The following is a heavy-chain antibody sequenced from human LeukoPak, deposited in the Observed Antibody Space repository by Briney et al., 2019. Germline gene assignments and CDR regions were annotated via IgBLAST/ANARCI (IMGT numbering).Heavy chain of an antibody. J-gene: IGHJ6*02. Sequence: PSETLSLTCAVYGGSFSGYYWSWIRQPPGKGLEWIGEINHSGSTNYNPSLKSRVTISVDTSKNQFSLKLSSVTAADTAVYYCARDGSVPGQNYYYYYGMDVWGQGTTVTVSS. CDR1: GGSFSGYY. CDR3: ARDGSVPGQNYYYYYGMDV. CDR2: INHSGST. V-gene: IGHV4-34*01. D-gene: IGHD3-10*01.